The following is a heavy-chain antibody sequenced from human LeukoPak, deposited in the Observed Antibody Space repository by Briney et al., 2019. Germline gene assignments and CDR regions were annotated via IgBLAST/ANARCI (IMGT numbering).Heavy chain of an antibody. CDR2: IGYGGDRK. Sequence: GGSLRLSCAASGFTFDNYGMYWVRQAPDEGLEWVAFIGYGGDRKYYADSVKGRFTISRDKSKNTLYLQMNSLRAEDTAVYYCAKDRAVGATKLGYMDVWGKGTTVTVSS. J-gene: IGHJ6*03. D-gene: IGHD1-26*01. CDR1: GFTFDNYG. CDR3: AKDRAVGATKLGYMDV. V-gene: IGHV3-30*02.